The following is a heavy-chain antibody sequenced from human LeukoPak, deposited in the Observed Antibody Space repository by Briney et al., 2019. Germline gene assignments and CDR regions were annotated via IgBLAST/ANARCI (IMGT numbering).Heavy chain of an antibody. Sequence: GGALRLSCAASGFTFSSYSMNWVRQAPGKGLEGVSSISSSSSYIYYADSAKGRFTISRDNAKNSLYLQMNSLRAEDTAVYYCASDRQWLVRGENYWGQGTLVTVPS. V-gene: IGHV3-21*01. D-gene: IGHD6-19*01. CDR1: GFTFSSYS. CDR3: ASDRQWLVRGENY. J-gene: IGHJ4*02. CDR2: ISSSSSYI.